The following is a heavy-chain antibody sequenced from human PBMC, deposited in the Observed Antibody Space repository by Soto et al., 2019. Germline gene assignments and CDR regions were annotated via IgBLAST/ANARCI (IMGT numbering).Heavy chain of an antibody. D-gene: IGHD3-10*01. J-gene: IGHJ6*03. CDR3: ARIWGYYYYMDV. CDR2: IYYSGST. Sequence: SETLSLTCTVSGGSISSYYWSWIRQPPGKGLEWIGYIYYSGSTNYNPSLKSRVTISVDTSKNQFSLKLSSVTAADTAVYYCARIWGYYYYMDVWGKGTTVTVSS. V-gene: IGHV4-59*01. CDR1: GGSISSYY.